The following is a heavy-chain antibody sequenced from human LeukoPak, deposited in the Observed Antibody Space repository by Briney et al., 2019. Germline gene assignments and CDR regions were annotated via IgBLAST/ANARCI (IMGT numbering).Heavy chain of an antibody. J-gene: IGHJ4*02. V-gene: IGHV3-23*01. D-gene: IGHD3-3*01. CDR3: AKTFPYGTTWYGFCDY. CDR2: IRGSGDT. Sequence: GGSLRLSCAASGFPFSNNVMSWVRQAPGRGLDWLSAIRGSGDTYYADSVKGRFTISRDNSKNMLYLQMNSLRAEDTAVYYCAKTFPYGTTWYGFCDYWGQGALVTASS. CDR1: GFPFSNNV.